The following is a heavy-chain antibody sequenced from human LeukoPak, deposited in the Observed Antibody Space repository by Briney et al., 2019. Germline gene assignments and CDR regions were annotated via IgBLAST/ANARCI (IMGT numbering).Heavy chain of an antibody. CDR1: GFKFDDYG. V-gene: IGHV3-20*04. Sequence: PGGSLRLSCTASGFKFDDYGMTWVRQAPGKGLEWVSDINWNGDSRGYAHSVKGRFTISRDNAKNSLYLQMNSLRAEDTALYYCARARVYDSSGYFGDYYYYMDVWGKGTTVTVSS. D-gene: IGHD3-22*01. J-gene: IGHJ6*03. CDR3: ARARVYDSSGYFGDYYYYMDV. CDR2: INWNGDSR.